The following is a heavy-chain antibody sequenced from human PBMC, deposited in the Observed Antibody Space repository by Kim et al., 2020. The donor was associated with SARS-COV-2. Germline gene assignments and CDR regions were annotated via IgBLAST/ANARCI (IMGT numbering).Heavy chain of an antibody. Sequence: ASVKVSCKASGYTFTGYYMHWVRQAPGQGLEWMGWINPNSGGTNYAQKFQGWVTMTRDTSISTAYMELSRLRSDDTAVYYCARDPRIAVAGSYYYYYGMDVWGQGTTVTVSS. CDR1: GYTFTGYY. J-gene: IGHJ6*02. CDR3: ARDPRIAVAGSYYYYYGMDV. CDR2: INPNSGGT. V-gene: IGHV1-2*04. D-gene: IGHD6-19*01.